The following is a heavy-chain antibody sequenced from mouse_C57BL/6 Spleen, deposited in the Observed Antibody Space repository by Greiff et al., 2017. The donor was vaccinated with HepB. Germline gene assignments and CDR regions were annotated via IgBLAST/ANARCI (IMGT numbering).Heavy chain of an antibody. J-gene: IGHJ3*01. Sequence: EVQGVESGGGLVKPGGSLKLSCAASGFTFSSYAMSWVRQTPEKRLEWVATISDGGSYTYYPDNVKGRFTISRDNAKNNLYLQMSHLKSEDTAMYYCARVDYDVFAYWGQGTLVTVSA. CDR1: GFTFSSYA. V-gene: IGHV5-4*01. CDR2: ISDGGSYT. D-gene: IGHD2-4*01. CDR3: ARVDYDVFAY.